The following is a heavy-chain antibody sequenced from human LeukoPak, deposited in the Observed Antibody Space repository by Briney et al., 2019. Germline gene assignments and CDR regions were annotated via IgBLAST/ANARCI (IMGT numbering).Heavy chain of an antibody. D-gene: IGHD3-10*01. V-gene: IGHV4-34*01. CDR1: GGSFSGYY. CDR3: ARGTTSGSKRITRVRGVITRLYYFDY. Sequence: SETLSLTCAVYGGSFSGYYWSWIRQPPGKGLEWIGEINHSGSTNYNPSLKSRVTISVDTSKNQYSLKLSSVTAADTAVYYCARGTTSGSKRITRVRGVITRLYYFDYWGQGTLVTVSS. CDR2: INHSGST. J-gene: IGHJ4*02.